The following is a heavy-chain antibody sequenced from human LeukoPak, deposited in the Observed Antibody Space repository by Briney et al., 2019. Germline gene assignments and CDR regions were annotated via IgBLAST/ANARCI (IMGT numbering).Heavy chain of an antibody. CDR2: IYYSGST. Sequence: KASETLSLTCTVSGGSISSYYWSWIRQPPGKGLEWIGYIYYSGSTNYNPSLKSRVTISVDTSKNQFSLKLSSVTAADTAVYYCARGATEDAFDIWGQGTMVTVSS. V-gene: IGHV4-59*12. D-gene: IGHD1-1*01. J-gene: IGHJ3*02. CDR3: ARGATEDAFDI. CDR1: GGSISSYY.